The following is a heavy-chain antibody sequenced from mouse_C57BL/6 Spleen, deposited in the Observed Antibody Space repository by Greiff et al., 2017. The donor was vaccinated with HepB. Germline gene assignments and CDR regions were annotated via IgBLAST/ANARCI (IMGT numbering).Heavy chain of an antibody. J-gene: IGHJ3*01. CDR1: GFSLTSYG. CDR2: IWGVGST. V-gene: IGHV2-6*01. Sequence: VKLEESGPGLVAPSQSLSITCTVSGFSLTSYGVDWVRQSPGKGLEWLGVIWGVGSTNYNSALKSRLSISKDNSKSQVFLKMNSLQTDDTAMYYCASLFYYGNYTWFAYWGQGTLVTVSA. D-gene: IGHD2-1*01. CDR3: ASLFYYGNYTWFAY.